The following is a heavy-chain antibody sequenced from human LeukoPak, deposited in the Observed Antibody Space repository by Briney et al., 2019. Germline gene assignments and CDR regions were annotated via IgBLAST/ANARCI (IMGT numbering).Heavy chain of an antibody. CDR1: GFTFSYAW. CDR2: IKNKADDGTT. V-gene: IGHV3-15*01. Sequence: GGSLRLSSAASGFTFSYAWMSWVRQAPGKGLEWVGRIKNKADDGTTDYAAPVKGRFTISRDDSKNTLYLQMDSLKTEDTAVYYCFRHLVVPGAGADYWGQGTLVTVSS. CDR3: FRHLVVPGAGADY. J-gene: IGHJ4*02. D-gene: IGHD2-15*01.